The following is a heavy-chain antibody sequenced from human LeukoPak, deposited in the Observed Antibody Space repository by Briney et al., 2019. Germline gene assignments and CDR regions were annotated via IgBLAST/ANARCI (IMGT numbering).Heavy chain of an antibody. D-gene: IGHD6-13*01. CDR1: GFTFSGYS. CDR3: ARGGIYSQGFDY. J-gene: IGHJ4*02. Sequence: GGSLRLSCAASGFTFSGYSMNWVRQAPGKGLEWVSSISTTSDYIHYADSLKGRVAISRDNAKNSLYLQMNSLRAEDTAVYYCARGGIYSQGFDYWGQGPLVTVSS. V-gene: IGHV3-21*01. CDR2: ISTTSDYI.